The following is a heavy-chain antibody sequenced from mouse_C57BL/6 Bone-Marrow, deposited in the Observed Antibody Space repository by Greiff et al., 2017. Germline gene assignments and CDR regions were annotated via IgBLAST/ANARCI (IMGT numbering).Heavy chain of an antibody. CDR2: IDPSDSET. D-gene: IGHD1-1*01. CDR1: GYTFTSYW. J-gene: IGHJ4*01. V-gene: IGHV1-52*01. CDR3: AKGYYDGRSYGYYAMDY. Sequence: QVPLQQPGAELVRPGSSVKLSCKASGYTFTSYWMHWVKQRPIQGLEWIGNIDPSDSETHYNQKFKDKATLTVDKSSSTAYIQLSRLTSEDSAVYYCAKGYYDGRSYGYYAMDYWGQGTAVTVST.